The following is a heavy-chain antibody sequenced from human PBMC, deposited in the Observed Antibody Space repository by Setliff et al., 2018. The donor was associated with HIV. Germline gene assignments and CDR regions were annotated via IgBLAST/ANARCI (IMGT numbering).Heavy chain of an antibody. J-gene: IGHJ6*02. D-gene: IGHD5-18*01. Sequence: ASVKVSCKASGYTFISYYMHWVRQAPGQGLEWMGIINPTGGSTTYAQKFQGRVTMTRDTSTSTVYMDLSSLRSEDTALYYCAREEGDTSMVPWGGGGYSGMDVWGQGTTVTVSS. CDR3: AREEGDTSMVPWGGGGYSGMDV. V-gene: IGHV1-46*01. CDR1: GYTFISYY. CDR2: INPTGGST.